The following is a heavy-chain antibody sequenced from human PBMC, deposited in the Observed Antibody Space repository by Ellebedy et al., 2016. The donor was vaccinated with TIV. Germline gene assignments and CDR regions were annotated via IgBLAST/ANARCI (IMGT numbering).Heavy chain of an antibody. D-gene: IGHD3-10*01. CDR1: GYTFIGYY. Sequence: AASVKVSCKASGYTFIGYYIHWVRQAPGQGLEWMGWINPNSGGTNYAQKFQGWVTMTRDTSISTAYMELSRLRSDDTAVYYCARTGEAMVRGAPTQPYYYYGMDVWGQGTTVTVSS. V-gene: IGHV1-2*04. CDR3: ARTGEAMVRGAPTQPYYYYGMDV. J-gene: IGHJ6*02. CDR2: INPNSGGT.